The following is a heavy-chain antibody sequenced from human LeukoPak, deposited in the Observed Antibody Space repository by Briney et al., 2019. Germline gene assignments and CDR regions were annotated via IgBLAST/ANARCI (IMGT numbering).Heavy chain of an antibody. CDR3: ARGWLSNTFDC. V-gene: IGHV3-74*01. J-gene: IGHJ4*02. CDR2: VNNDGSST. D-gene: IGHD6-19*01. CDR1: GFTFSSYW. Sequence: GGSLRLSCAASGFTFSSYWMHWVRQAPGKGLVWVSRVNNDGSSTTYADSVKGRFTISRDNAKNTLYLQMNSLRAEDTAVYYCARGWLSNTFDCWGQGTLVTVSS.